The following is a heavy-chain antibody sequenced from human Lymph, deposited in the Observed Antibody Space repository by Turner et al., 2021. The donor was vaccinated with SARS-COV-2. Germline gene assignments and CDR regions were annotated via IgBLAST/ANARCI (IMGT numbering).Heavy chain of an antibody. CDR3: SRERYDSSGSESYYFDY. D-gene: IGHD3-22*01. CDR1: GFSFRRYS. Sequence: EVQLVESGGGLVKPGGYLRLSCAASGFSFRRYSMNWVRQAPVKGLEWVSSISSSSSYIYYAYSVKGRFTISRDSAKNSLYLQMNSLRAEDTAVYYCSRERYDSSGSESYYFDYWGQGTLVTVSS. CDR2: ISSSSSYI. J-gene: IGHJ4*02. V-gene: IGHV3-21*01.